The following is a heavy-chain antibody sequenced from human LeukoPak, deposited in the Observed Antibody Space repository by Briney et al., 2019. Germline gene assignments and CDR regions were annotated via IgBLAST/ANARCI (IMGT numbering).Heavy chain of an antibody. CDR1: GGSISSYY. J-gene: IGHJ4*02. V-gene: IGHV4-59*01. Sequence: SETLSLTCTVSGGSISSYYWSWIRQPPGKGLEWIGYIYYSGSTNYNPSLKSRVTISVDTSKNQFSLKLSSVTAADTAVYYCAREDSSGYYAYYLDYWGQGTLVTVSS. CDR2: IYYSGST. CDR3: AREDSSGYYAYYLDY. D-gene: IGHD3-22*01.